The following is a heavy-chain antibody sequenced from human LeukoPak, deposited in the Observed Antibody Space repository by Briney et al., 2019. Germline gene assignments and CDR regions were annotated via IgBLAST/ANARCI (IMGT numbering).Heavy chain of an antibody. J-gene: IGHJ6*04. V-gene: IGHV4-34*01. CDR1: GGSFSGYY. Sequence: SETLSLTCAVYGGSFSGYYWSWIRQPPGKGLEWIGEINHSGSTNYNPSLKSRVTISVDTSKNQFSLKLSSVTAADTAEYYCARVSSYYYYGMDVWGKGTTVTVSS. CDR2: INHSGST. D-gene: IGHD3-3*02. CDR3: ARVSSYYYYGMDV.